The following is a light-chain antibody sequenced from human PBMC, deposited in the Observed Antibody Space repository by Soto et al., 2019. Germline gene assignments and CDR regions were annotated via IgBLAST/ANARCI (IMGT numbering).Light chain of an antibody. J-gene: IGKJ5*01. V-gene: IGKV3-11*01. CDR2: DAS. Sequence: EIVLTQSPATLSLSPGERATLSCRASQSVSSYLAWYQHKPGQAPRLLIYDASNRATGIPARFSGSGSGTDFTLTISSLEPEDFAVYYCQQRGSWPPITFGQGKRLEIK. CDR1: QSVSSY. CDR3: QQRGSWPPIT.